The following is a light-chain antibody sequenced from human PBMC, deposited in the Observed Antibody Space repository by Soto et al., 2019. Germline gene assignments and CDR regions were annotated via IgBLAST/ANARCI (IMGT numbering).Light chain of an antibody. CDR1: QDIRID. Sequence: IQMTQFPSSLSASVRDRVTVTCRASQDIRIDLNWFQQKPGEAPKLLIFDAFKLETGVPSRFSGSGSGTDFTLTISSLQPEDIATYYCQQYDNLSVTFGGGTKVDI. CDR3: QQYDNLSVT. V-gene: IGKV1-33*01. CDR2: DAF. J-gene: IGKJ4*01.